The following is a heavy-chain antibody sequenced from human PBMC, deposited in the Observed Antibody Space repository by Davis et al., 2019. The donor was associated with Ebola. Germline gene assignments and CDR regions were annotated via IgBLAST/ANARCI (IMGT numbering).Heavy chain of an antibody. CDR1: GHSISSVYY. D-gene: IGHD6-6*01. V-gene: IGHV4-38-2*02. CDR3: ARGRGYSSSQTTFDY. CDR2: IYHNGNS. J-gene: IGHJ4*02. Sequence: SETLSLTCTVSGHSISSVYYWGWIRQPPGKGLEWIGSIYHNGNSYYNPSLKSRVTISVDTSKNHFSLKLRSVTAADTAVYYCARGRGYSSSQTTFDYWGQGTLVTVSS.